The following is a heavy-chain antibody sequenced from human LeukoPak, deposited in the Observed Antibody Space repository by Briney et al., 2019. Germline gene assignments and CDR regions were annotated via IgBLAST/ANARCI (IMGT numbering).Heavy chain of an antibody. J-gene: IGHJ4*02. V-gene: IGHV4-34*01. CDR1: GGSFSGYY. CDR3: ARGRGNHYFDY. Sequence: PSETLSLTCAVYGGSFSGYYWSWIRQPPGKGLEWIGETNHSGSTNYNPSLKSRVTISVDTSKNQFSLKLSSVTAADTAVYYCARGRGNHYFDYWGQGTLVTVSS. CDR2: TNHSGST.